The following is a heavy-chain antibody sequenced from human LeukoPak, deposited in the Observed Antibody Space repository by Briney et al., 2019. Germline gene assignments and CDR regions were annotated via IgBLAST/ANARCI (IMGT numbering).Heavy chain of an antibody. CDR3: ARRDGSGYYPCFDY. J-gene: IGHJ4*02. D-gene: IGHD3-22*01. Sequence: SETLSLTCAVYGGSFSDYYWTWIRQPPGKGLEWIGEITHSGSTNYNPSLKSRVSISLDTSKNQFSLNLSSLTAADTAVYYCARRDGSGYYPCFDYWGQGTLVTVSS. V-gene: IGHV4-34*01. CDR1: GGSFSDYY. CDR2: ITHSGST.